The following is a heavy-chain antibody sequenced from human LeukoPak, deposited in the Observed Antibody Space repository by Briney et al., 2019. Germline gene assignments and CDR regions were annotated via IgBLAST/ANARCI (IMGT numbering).Heavy chain of an antibody. CDR2: VYNSGTT. Sequence: KSSETLSLTCTVSGVSIGSHYWSWIRQSPGKGLEWIGCVYNSGTTVYNPSLTCRVTISVDTSKNQYSLNLRSVTAADAAVYYCARDAYWGQGILVTVSS. CDR3: ARDAY. CDR1: GVSIGSHY. V-gene: IGHV4-59*11. J-gene: IGHJ4*02.